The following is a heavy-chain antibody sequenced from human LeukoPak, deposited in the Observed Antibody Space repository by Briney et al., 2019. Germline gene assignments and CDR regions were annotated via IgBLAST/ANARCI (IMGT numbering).Heavy chain of an antibody. V-gene: IGHV4-59*01. CDR2: IYYSGST. J-gene: IGHJ4*02. CDR3: ARGGLYVVRGVPYFDY. D-gene: IGHD3-10*01. CDR1: GGSISSYY. Sequence: TPSETLSLTCTVSGGSISSYYWSWIRQPPGKGLEWIGYIYYSGSTNYNPSLKSRVTISVDTSKNQFSLKLSSVTAADTAVYYCARGGLYVVRGVPYFDYWGQGTLVTVSS.